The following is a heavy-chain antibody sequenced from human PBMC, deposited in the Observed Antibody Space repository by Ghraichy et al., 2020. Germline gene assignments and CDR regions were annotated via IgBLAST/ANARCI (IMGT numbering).Heavy chain of an antibody. D-gene: IGHD2-21*01. CDR1: GGSISSYY. J-gene: IGHJ4*02. Sequence: SETLSLTCTVSGGSISSYYWSWIRQPPGKVLEWIGYIYYSGSTNYNPSLKSRVTISVDTSKNQFSLKLSSVTAADTAVYYCARAAYCGGDCYLFDYWGQGTLVTVSS. CDR3: ARAAYCGGDCYLFDY. CDR2: IYYSGST. V-gene: IGHV4-59*01.